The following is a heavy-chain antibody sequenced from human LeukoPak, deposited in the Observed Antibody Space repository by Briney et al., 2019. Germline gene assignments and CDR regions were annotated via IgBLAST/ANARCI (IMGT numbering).Heavy chain of an antibody. Sequence: PSETLSLTCAVNGGSFTGYYWGWIRQPPGKGLEWIGSIYYSGSTYYNPSLKSRVTISVDTSKNQFSLKLCSVTAADTAVYYCVAGNWNNKDWGQGTLVTVSS. J-gene: IGHJ4*02. CDR1: GGSFTGYY. V-gene: IGHV4-39*01. CDR3: VAGNWNNKD. CDR2: IYYSGST. D-gene: IGHD1/OR15-1a*01.